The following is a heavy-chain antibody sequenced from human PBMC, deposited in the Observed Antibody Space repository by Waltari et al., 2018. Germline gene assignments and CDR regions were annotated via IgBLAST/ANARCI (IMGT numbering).Heavy chain of an antibody. J-gene: IGHJ4*02. CDR3: ARHQTTVTTRYFDY. D-gene: IGHD4-17*01. CDR2: INHSGST. CDR1: GGSFSGYY. Sequence: QVQLQQWGAGLLKPSETLSLTCAVYGGSFSGYYWSWIRQPPGKGLEWIGEINHSGSTNYNPSLKSRVTISVDTSKNQFSLKLSSVTAADTAVYYCARHQTTVTTRYFDYWGQGTLVTVSS. V-gene: IGHV4-34*01.